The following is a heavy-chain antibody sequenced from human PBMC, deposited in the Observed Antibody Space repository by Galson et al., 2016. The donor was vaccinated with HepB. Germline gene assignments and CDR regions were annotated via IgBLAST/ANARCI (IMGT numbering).Heavy chain of an antibody. Sequence: SLRLSCAASEFSFTDYWMTWVRQAPGKGLECLANINLDGGENNYVDSVKGRFTISRDNAKNSVYLQINSLRAEDTALYYCARVGYCSGAGCRGRDWFDPWGQGIPVTVSS. CDR1: EFSFTDYW. V-gene: IGHV3-7*01. J-gene: IGHJ5*02. D-gene: IGHD2-15*01. CDR2: INLDGGEN. CDR3: ARVGYCSGAGCRGRDWFDP.